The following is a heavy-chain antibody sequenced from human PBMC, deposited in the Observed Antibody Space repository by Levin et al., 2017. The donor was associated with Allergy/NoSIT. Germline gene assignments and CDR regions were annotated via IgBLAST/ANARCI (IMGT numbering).Heavy chain of an antibody. J-gene: IGHJ4*02. CDR2: IRSKANGYAT. V-gene: IGHV3-73*01. CDR1: GLTFSGSA. Sequence: GGSLRLSCAASGLTFSGSAMHWVRQASGKGLQWVGRIRSKANGYATAYAASVKGRFTVSRDDSTNTAYLQMNSLKTEDTAVYYCLSSWDAVGYWGQGTLVTVSS. D-gene: IGHD2-15*01. CDR3: LSSWDAVGY.